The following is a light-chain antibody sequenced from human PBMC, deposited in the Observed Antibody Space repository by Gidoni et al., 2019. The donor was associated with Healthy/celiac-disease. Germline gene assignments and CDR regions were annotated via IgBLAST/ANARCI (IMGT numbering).Light chain of an antibody. CDR1: QSVRRSY. Sequence: EIVLTQSPGTLSLSPGERATLSCRASQSVRRSYLAWDQQKTGQAPRLLIYGASSRATGSPDRFSGSGSGTDVTLTISRLEPEDFAVYYCQQYGSSPYTFGQGTKLEIK. CDR2: GAS. J-gene: IGKJ2*01. V-gene: IGKV3-20*01. CDR3: QQYGSSPYT.